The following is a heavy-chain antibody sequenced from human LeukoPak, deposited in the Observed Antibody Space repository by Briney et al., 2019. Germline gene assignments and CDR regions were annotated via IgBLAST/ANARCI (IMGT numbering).Heavy chain of an antibody. V-gene: IGHV4-38-2*01. Sequence: PSETLSLTCAVSGYSISSGYYWAWIRQPPGKGLDWIGNIYHSGSTYYSPSLKSRVTISVDTSKNQFSLQLSSVTAADTAVYYCARHKPSTGEIDYWGQGTLVTVSS. CDR3: ARHKPSTGEIDY. CDR2: IYHSGST. J-gene: IGHJ4*02. D-gene: IGHD1-1*01. CDR1: GYSISSGYY.